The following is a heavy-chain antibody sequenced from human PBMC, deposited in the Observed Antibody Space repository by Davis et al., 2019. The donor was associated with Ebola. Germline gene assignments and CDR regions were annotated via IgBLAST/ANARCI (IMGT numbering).Heavy chain of an antibody. Sequence: PGGSLRLSCAASGFTFSSYWMSWVRQAPGKGLEWVANIKQDGSEKYYVDSVKGRFTISRDNAKKSLYLEINSLRAEETAVYYSATDNWGPALWGQGTLLTVSS. J-gene: IGHJ4*02. D-gene: IGHD7-27*01. CDR3: ATDNWGPAL. CDR2: IKQDGSEK. CDR1: GFTFSSYW. V-gene: IGHV3-7*01.